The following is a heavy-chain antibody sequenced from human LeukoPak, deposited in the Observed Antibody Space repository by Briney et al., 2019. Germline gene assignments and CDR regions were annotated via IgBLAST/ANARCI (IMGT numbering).Heavy chain of an antibody. CDR2: IYTSGST. V-gene: IGHV4-4*07. D-gene: IGHD5-24*01. Sequence: SETLSLTCTVSVGSISSYYWSWIRQPAGKGLEWIGRIYTSGSTNYSPSLKSRVTMSVDTSKNQFSLKLSSVTAADTAVYYCARMGPMLDGYNTFDYWGQGTLVTVSS. CDR1: VGSISSYY. CDR3: ARMGPMLDGYNTFDY. J-gene: IGHJ4*02.